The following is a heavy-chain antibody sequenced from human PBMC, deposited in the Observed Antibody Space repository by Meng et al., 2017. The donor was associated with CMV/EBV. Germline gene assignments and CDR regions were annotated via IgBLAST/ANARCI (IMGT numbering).Heavy chain of an antibody. Sequence: RLQLQESGQGLGKPSETLSLTCTVSGGSISSSSYYWGWIRQPPGKGLEWIGSIYYSGSTYYNPSLKSRVTISVDTSKNQFSLKLSSVTAADTAVYYCARDSSGWYPHFDYWGQGTLVTVSS. V-gene: IGHV4-39*06. D-gene: IGHD6-19*01. CDR3: ARDSSGWYPHFDY. CDR1: GGSISSSSYY. J-gene: IGHJ4*02. CDR2: IYYSGST.